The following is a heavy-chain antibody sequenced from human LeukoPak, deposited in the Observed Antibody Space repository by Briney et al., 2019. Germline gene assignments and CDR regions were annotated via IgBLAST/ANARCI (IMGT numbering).Heavy chain of an antibody. D-gene: IGHD6-13*01. CDR1: GGSFSGYY. CDR3: ARGGVGIAAAGTLPNYYYYMDV. CDR2: INHSGST. J-gene: IGHJ6*03. Sequence: PSETLSLTCAVYGGSFSGYYWSWIRQPPGKGLEWIGEINHSGSTNYNPSLKSRVTISVDTSKNQFSLKLNSVTAADTAVYYCARGGVGIAAAGTLPNYYYYMDVWGKGTTVTVSS. V-gene: IGHV4-34*01.